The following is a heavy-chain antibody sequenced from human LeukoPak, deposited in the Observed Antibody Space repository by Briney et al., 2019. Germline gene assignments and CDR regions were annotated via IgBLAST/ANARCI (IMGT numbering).Heavy chain of an antibody. CDR1: GGTFSSYA. J-gene: IGHJ5*02. CDR2: IIPIVGAA. Sequence: SVKVSCKASGGTFSSYAISWGRQAPGQGLGWRGGIIPIVGAANYAQKFQGRVTITADKSTSTAYMELSSLRSEDTAVYYCARGSCSGGSCSTGYNWFDPWGQGTLVTVSS. D-gene: IGHD2-15*01. CDR3: ARGSCSGGSCSTGYNWFDP. V-gene: IGHV1-69*06.